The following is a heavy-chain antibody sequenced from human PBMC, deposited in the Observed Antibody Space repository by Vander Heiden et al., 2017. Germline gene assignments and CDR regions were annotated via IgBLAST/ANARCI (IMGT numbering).Heavy chain of an antibody. CDR1: DDTIRSGSSY. J-gene: IGHJ6*02. CDR3: ARRLGFGGYYYYYGMDV. CDR2: ISYTGST. D-gene: IGHD3-10*01. V-gene: IGHV4-39*01. Sequence: QLQLPESRPGLVKPSETLSLTCTVPDDTIRSGSSYWGWIGSISYTGSTYYNPSLKSRVTISVDTSKNQLSLKLSSVTAADTVVYYCARRLGFGGYYYYYGMDVWGQGTTVTVSS.